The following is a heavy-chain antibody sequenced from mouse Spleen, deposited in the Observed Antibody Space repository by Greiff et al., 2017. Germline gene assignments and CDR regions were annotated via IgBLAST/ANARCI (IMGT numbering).Heavy chain of an antibody. CDR2: IWSGGST. CDR3: ATYYFDY. Sequence: QVQLKESGPGLVQPSQSLSITCTVSGFSLTSYGVHWVRQSPGKGLEWLGVIWSGGSTDYNAAFISRLGISKDNSKSQVFFKMNSLQANDTAIYYCATYYFDYWGQGTTLTVSS. V-gene: IGHV2-2*02. J-gene: IGHJ2*01. CDR1: GFSLTSYG.